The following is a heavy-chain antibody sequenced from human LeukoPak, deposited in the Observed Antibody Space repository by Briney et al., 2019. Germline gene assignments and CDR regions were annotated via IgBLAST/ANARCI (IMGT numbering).Heavy chain of an antibody. J-gene: IGHJ3*02. V-gene: IGHV3-30-3*01. CDR1: GFTFSNYA. CDR3: ARELTIFGVVIQRYDTFDI. CDR2: MSNDGSIK. D-gene: IGHD3-3*01. Sequence: GGSLRLSCAASGFTFSNYAMDWVRQASGKGLEWVAVMSNDGSIKKYANSVKGRFTISRDNSKNTLYLQMDSLRAEDTAVYYCARELTIFGVVIQRYDTFDIWGQGTMVTVSS.